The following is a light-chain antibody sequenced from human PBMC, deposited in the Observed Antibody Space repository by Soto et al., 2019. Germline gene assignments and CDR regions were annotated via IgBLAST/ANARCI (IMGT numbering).Light chain of an antibody. Sequence: IQVKNSRSAVRGAGEDRSTITSRASQTMSSWLAWYQQKPGKAPKLLIYKASTLKSGVPSRFSCSGSGPESTLASGLLQPADLATHSSKVYASYLEAFRQGTKVDIK. J-gene: IGKJ1*01. CDR1: QTMSSW. CDR3: KVYASYLEA. V-gene: IGKV1-5*03. CDR2: KAS.